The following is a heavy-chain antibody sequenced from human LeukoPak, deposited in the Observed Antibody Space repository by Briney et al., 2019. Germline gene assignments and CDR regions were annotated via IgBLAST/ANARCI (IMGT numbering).Heavy chain of an antibody. D-gene: IGHD6-19*01. CDR3: ARDLRIAVAGRFFDY. Sequence: GASVKVSCKASGYTFTSYGISWVRQAPGQGLEWMGWISAYNGNTNYAQKLQGRVTMTTDTSTSTAYMELRSLRSDDTAVYYCARDLRIAVAGRFFDYWGQGTLVTVSS. CDR1: GYTFTSYG. CDR2: ISAYNGNT. J-gene: IGHJ4*02. V-gene: IGHV1-18*04.